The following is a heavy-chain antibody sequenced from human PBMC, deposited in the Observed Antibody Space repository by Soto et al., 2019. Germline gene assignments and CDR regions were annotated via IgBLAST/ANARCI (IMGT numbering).Heavy chain of an antibody. CDR1: GFLFSTYW. J-gene: IGHJ4*02. CDR3: AIGGGDYNYFDH. CDR2: IKSAGSTT. V-gene: IGHV3-74*01. Sequence: EVQLVESGGGLVQPGGSLRLSCAASGFLFSTYWMFWVRQVPRKGLLWVSRIKSAGSTTSYADSVKGRFTISRDNTKNTLYLQMTPLRAEDTAVYSCAIGGGDYNYFDHWGQGILVTVSS. D-gene: IGHD2-21*01.